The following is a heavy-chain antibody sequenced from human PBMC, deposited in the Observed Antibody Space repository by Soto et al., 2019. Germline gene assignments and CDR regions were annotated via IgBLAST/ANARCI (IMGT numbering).Heavy chain of an antibody. Sequence: GWSLRLSCAASGFTFSSYEMNWVRQAPGKGLEWVSYISSSGSTIYYADSVKGRFTISRDNSKNTLFLQMKSLTPEDTAVYYCPTKVRVTNYLYYGMEAWGQGTTVSVPS. V-gene: IGHV3-48*03. CDR1: GFTFSSYE. CDR3: PTKVRVTNYLYYGMEA. D-gene: IGHD2-21*02. CDR2: ISSSGSTI. J-gene: IGHJ6*02.